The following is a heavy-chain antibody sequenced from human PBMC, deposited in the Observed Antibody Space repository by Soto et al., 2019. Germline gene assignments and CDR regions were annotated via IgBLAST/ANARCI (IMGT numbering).Heavy chain of an antibody. CDR2: IIPIFGTA. J-gene: IGHJ6*02. CDR1: GGTFSSYA. CDR3: ARDRVAVAGTPYYYGMDV. Sequence: WASVKVSCKASGGTFSSYAISWVRQAPGQGLEWMGGIIPIFGTANYAQKFQGRVTITADKSTSTAYMELSSLRSEDTAVYYCARDRVAVAGTPYYYGMDVWGQGTTVTVSS. V-gene: IGHV1-69*06. D-gene: IGHD6-19*01.